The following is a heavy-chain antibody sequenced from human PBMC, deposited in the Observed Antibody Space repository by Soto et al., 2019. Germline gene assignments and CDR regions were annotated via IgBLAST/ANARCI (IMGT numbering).Heavy chain of an antibody. J-gene: IGHJ3*02. CDR2: VSDNGGSRGGT. CDR3: AIAKAVVIAALDI. V-gene: IGHV3-23*01. Sequence: EVELLESGGGLVQPGGSLRLSCKASGFMFNNSAMTWVRQAPGEGLQWVASVSDNGGSRGGTYYADSVKGRFTISRDNSKTTLYLQLDSLTGADTAVYYCAIAKAVVIAALDIWGQGTMVTVSS. CDR1: GFMFNNSA. D-gene: IGHD2-21*01.